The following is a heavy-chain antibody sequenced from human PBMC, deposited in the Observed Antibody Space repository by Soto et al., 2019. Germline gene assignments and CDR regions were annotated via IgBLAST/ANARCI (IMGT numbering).Heavy chain of an antibody. V-gene: IGHV1-2*02. CDR2: INPNSGAT. CDR3: ARGGGTILAPLP. CDR1: GYTFTGYF. D-gene: IGHD3-10*01. Sequence: ASVKVSCKASGYTFTGYFIHWVRQAPGQGLEWMGWINPNSGATKYAQKFQGRVTLTRDASINTAYMEMNILRSDDTAVYYCARGGGTILAPLPWGQGTLVTVSS. J-gene: IGHJ5*02.